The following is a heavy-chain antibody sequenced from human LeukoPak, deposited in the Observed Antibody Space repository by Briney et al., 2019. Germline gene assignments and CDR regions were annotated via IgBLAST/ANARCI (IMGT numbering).Heavy chain of an antibody. J-gene: IGHJ4*02. Sequence: SQTLSLTCTXSGXXISSGGYYWSWIRQHPGKGLEWIGYIYYSGSTYYNPSLKSRVTISVDTSKNQFSLKLSSVTAADTAVYYCARGNRHYYDSSGYYYGALFDYWGQGTLVTVSS. V-gene: IGHV4-31*03. CDR1: GXXISSGGYY. CDR3: ARGNRHYYDSSGYYYGALFDY. D-gene: IGHD3-22*01. CDR2: IYYSGST.